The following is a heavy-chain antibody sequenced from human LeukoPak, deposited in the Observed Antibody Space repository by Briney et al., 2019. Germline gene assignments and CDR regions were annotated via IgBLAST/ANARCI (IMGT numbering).Heavy chain of an antibody. D-gene: IGHD3-10*01. V-gene: IGHV4-59*01. CDR2: IYYSGST. CDR3: ARVVYYGSASYYYYYYYYMDV. Sequence: PSETLSLTCTVSGGSISSYYWSWIRQPPGKGLEWIGYIYYSGSTNYNPSLKSRVTISVDTSKNQFSLKLSSVTAADTAVYYCARVVYYGSASYYYYYYYYMDVWGKGTTVTVSS. J-gene: IGHJ6*03. CDR1: GGSISSYY.